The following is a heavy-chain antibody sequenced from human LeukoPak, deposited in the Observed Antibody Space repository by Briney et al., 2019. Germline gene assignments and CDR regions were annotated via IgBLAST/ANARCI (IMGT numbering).Heavy chain of an antibody. CDR3: ATHSSSWSPPGYYYYYMNV. CDR1: GGTFSSYA. D-gene: IGHD6-13*01. J-gene: IGHJ6*03. CDR2: IIPIFGTA. V-gene: IGHV1-69*01. Sequence: SVKVSCKASGGTFSSYAISWVRQAPGQGLEWMGGIIPIFGTANYAQKFQGRVTITADESTSTAYMELSSLRSEDTAVYYCATHSSSWSPPGYYYYYMNVWGKGTTVTVSS.